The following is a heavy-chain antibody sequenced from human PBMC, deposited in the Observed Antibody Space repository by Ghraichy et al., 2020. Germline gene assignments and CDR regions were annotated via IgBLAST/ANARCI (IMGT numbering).Heavy chain of an antibody. CDR2: ISAYNGNT. J-gene: IGHJ2*01. CDR1: GYTFTSYG. D-gene: IGHD4-17*01. Sequence: ASVKVSCKASGYTFTSYGISWVRQAPGQGLEWMGWISAYNGNTNYAQKLQGRVTMTTDTSTSTAYMELRSLRSDDTAVYYCARDHGDDYGDSSYWYFDLWGRGTLVTVSS. V-gene: IGHV1-18*01. CDR3: ARDHGDDYGDSSYWYFDL.